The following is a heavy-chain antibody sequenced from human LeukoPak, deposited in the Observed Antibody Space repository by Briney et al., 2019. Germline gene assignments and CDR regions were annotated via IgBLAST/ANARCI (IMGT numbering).Heavy chain of an antibody. V-gene: IGHV3-48*04. Sequence: GGSLRLSCAASGFSFSSYSMNWVRHAPGKGLEWVSYISSSSSTIYYADSVKGRFTISRDNAKNSLYLQMNSLRAEDTAVYYCARKVTASHFDYWGQGTLVTVSS. J-gene: IGHJ4*02. CDR1: GFSFSSYS. CDR3: ARKVTASHFDY. CDR2: ISSSSSTI. D-gene: IGHD2-21*02.